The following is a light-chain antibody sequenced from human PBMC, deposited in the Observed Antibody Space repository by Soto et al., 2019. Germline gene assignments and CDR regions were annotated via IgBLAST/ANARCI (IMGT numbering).Light chain of an antibody. CDR3: QHYNNRPPWT. Sequence: EIVRTKSPATLSVSAGERATFSWRASQSVSSHLAWYQQKPGQAPRLLIYAASTRATGSPARFSGSGCGTAYSLTISGLQSEDFAVYFCQHYNNRPPWTFGQGTKVDIK. CDR2: AAS. J-gene: IGKJ1*01. CDR1: QSVSSH. V-gene: IGKV3-15*01.